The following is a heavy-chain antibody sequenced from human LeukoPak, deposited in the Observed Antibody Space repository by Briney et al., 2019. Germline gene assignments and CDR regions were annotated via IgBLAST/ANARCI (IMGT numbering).Heavy chain of an antibody. D-gene: IGHD7-27*01. CDR2: INFGGSYT. V-gene: IGHV3-11*05. Sequence: GGSLRLSCAASGFTFSDYYMTWTRQAPGKGLEWISHINFGGSYTNYAASVKGRFTISRDNVNNSLYLHMNSLRAEDTAVYYCARGATLGYWGRGTLVTVSS. J-gene: IGHJ4*02. CDR3: ARGATLGY. CDR1: GFTFSDYY.